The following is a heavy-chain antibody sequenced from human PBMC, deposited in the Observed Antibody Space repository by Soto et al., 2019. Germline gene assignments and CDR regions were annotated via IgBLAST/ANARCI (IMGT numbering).Heavy chain of an antibody. CDR1: GYIFTTYG. CDR2: ISADKGNT. Sequence: QDQLVQSGAEVKKPGASVKVSCKASGYIFTTYGIGWVRQAPGQGLEWMAWISADKGNTDYAQKFQDRVTMTTDISTNTAYVELSSLRSDDTAVYYCARGSRFDAFDIWGQGTMVTVSS. J-gene: IGHJ3*02. CDR3: ARGSRFDAFDI. V-gene: IGHV1-18*01.